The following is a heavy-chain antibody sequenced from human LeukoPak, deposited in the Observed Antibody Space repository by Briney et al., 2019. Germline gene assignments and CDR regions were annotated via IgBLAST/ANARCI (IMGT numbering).Heavy chain of an antibody. V-gene: IGHV4-34*01. CDR3: ARGRPTVTYNLNYYGSGSYYNA. D-gene: IGHD3-10*01. J-gene: IGHJ5*02. CDR2: INHSGST. CDR1: GGSFSGYY. Sequence: SETLSLTCAVYGGSFSGYYWSWIRQPPGKGLEWIGEINHSGSTNYNPSLKSRVTISVDTSKNQFSLKLSSVTAADTAVYYCARGRPTVTYNLNYYGSGSYYNAWGQGTLVTVSS.